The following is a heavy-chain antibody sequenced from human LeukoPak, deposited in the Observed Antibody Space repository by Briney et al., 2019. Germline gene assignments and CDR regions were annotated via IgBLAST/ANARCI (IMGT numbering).Heavy chain of an antibody. V-gene: IGHV3-73*01. J-gene: IGHJ4*02. CDR3: TTKLGIPVARGGY. Sequence: PGGSLKLSCAASGFTFSGSAMHWVRQASGKGLEWVGRIRSKANSYATAYAASVKGRFTISRDDSKNTAYLQMNSLKTEDTAVYYCTTKLGIPVARGGYWGQGTLVTVSS. CDR1: GFTFSGSA. CDR2: IRSKANSYAT. D-gene: IGHD7-27*01.